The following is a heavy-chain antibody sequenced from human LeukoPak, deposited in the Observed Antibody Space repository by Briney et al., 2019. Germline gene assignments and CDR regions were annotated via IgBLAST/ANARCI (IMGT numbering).Heavy chain of an antibody. D-gene: IGHD6-25*01. CDR2: IYYSGST. CDR3: ARDKIAAAFGY. CDR1: GGSISSGDYY. V-gene: IGHV4-30-4*08. J-gene: IGHJ4*02. Sequence: SETLSLTCTVSGGSISSGDYYWSWIRQPPGKGLEWIGYIYYSGSTYYNPSLKSRVTISVDTSKNQFSLKLSSVTAADTAVYYCARDKIAAAFGYWGQGTLVTVSS.